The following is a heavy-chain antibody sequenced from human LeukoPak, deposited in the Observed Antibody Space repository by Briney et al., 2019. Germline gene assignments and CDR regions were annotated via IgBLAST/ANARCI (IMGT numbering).Heavy chain of an antibody. V-gene: IGHV1-69*05. D-gene: IGHD3-10*01. J-gene: IGHJ4*02. CDR1: GGTFSSYA. Sequence: SVKVSCKASGGTFSSYAISWVRQAPGQGLEWMGGIIPIFGTANYAQKFQGRVTITTDESTSTAYMELSSLRSEDTAVYYCARAAYYYGSGGYSGIGYWGQGTLVTVSS. CDR2: IIPIFGTA. CDR3: ARAAYYYGSGGYSGIGY.